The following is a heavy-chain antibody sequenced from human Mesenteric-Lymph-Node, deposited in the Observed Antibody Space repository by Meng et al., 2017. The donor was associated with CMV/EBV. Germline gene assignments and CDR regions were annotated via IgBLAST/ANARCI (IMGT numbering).Heavy chain of an antibody. Sequence: SVKVSCKAAGYTFTSYGINWVRQAPGQGLEWMGGIIPIFGTANYAQKFQGRVTITTDESTSTAYMELSSLRSEDTAVYYCASYNWRAERVYALEHWGQGTLVTVSS. CDR3: ASYNWRAERVYALEH. V-gene: IGHV1-69*05. D-gene: IGHD2-8*01. CDR2: IIPIFGTA. J-gene: IGHJ1*01. CDR1: GYTFTSYG.